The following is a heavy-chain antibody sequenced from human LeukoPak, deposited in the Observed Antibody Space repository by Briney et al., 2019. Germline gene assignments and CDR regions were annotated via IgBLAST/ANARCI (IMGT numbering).Heavy chain of an antibody. CDR3: ARDEGFGESNPVEFDY. Sequence: GGSLRLSCAASGFTFSSYWMSWVRQAPGKGLEWVANIKQDGSEKYYVDSVKGRFTISRDNAKNSLYLQMNSLRAEETAVYDCARDEGFGESNPVEFDYWGQGTLVTVSS. CDR1: GFTFSSYW. V-gene: IGHV3-7*01. J-gene: IGHJ4*02. D-gene: IGHD3-10*01. CDR2: IKQDGSEK.